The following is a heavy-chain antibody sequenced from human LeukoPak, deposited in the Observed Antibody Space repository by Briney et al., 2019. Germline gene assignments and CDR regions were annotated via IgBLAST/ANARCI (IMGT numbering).Heavy chain of an antibody. D-gene: IGHD3-9*01. J-gene: IGHJ4*02. Sequence: PSETLSLTCTVSGGSISSSSYYWGWIRQPPGKGLEWIGSIYYSGSTYYNPSLKSRVTISVDTSKNQFSLKLSSVTAADTAVYYCVRRYFDWFDLPYFDYWGQGTLVTVSS. CDR2: IYYSGST. CDR3: VRRYFDWFDLPYFDY. CDR1: GGSISSSSYY. V-gene: IGHV4-39*07.